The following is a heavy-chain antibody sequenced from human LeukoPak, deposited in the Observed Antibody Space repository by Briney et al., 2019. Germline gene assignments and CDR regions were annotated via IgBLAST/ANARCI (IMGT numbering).Heavy chain of an antibody. D-gene: IGHD1-26*01. J-gene: IGHJ5*02. Sequence: SETLSLTCTVSGGSISSSSYYWGWIRQPPGKGLEWIGSIYYSGSTYYNPSLKSRVTISVDTSKNQFSLELSSVTAADTAVYYCARRRKAKAVWFDPWGQGTLVTVSS. CDR2: IYYSGST. V-gene: IGHV4-39*07. CDR1: GGSISSSSYY. CDR3: ARRRKAKAVWFDP.